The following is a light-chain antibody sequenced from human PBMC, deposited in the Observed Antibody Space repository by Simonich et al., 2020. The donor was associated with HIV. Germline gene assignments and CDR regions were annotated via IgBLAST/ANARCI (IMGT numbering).Light chain of an antibody. Sequence: EIVLTQSPATLSLSPGERATLSCRASQSVSSNYLAWYQQKSGQAPRLLIYGASSRATGITDRFSGSGSGTDFTLTISRLEPEDFAIYYCQQYGSSPYTFGQGTKLEIK. CDR3: QQYGSSPYT. CDR1: QSVSSNY. V-gene: IGKV3-20*01. CDR2: GAS. J-gene: IGKJ2*01.